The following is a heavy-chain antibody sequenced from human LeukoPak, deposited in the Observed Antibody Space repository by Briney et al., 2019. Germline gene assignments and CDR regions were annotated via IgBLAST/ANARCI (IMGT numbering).Heavy chain of an antibody. CDR2: IYHSGST. D-gene: IGHD2-21*02. CDR3: ARRTTYVGWRPSESPSCFDY. J-gene: IGHJ4*02. V-gene: IGHV4-38-2*02. Sequence: SETLSLTCTVSGYSISSGYYWAWIRQPPGKGLEWIGIIYHSGSTYYNPSLKSRVTISVDTSKNQFSLKLSSVTAADTAVYYCARRTTYVGWRPSESPSCFDYWGQGTLVTVSS. CDR1: GYSISSGYY.